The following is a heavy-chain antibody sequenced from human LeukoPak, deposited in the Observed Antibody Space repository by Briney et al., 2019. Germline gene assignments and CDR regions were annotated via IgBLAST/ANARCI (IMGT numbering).Heavy chain of an antibody. D-gene: IGHD6-13*01. CDR1: GGSFSGYY. V-gene: IGHV4-34*01. CDR2: INHSGST. CDR3: ARDLRGSSWYGGWLDP. J-gene: IGHJ5*02. Sequence: SETLSLTCAVYGGSFSGYYWSWIRQPPGKGLEWIGEINHSGSTNYNPSLKSRVTISVDTSKNQFSLKLSSVTAADTAVYYCARDLRGSSWYGGWLDPWGQGNLVTVSS.